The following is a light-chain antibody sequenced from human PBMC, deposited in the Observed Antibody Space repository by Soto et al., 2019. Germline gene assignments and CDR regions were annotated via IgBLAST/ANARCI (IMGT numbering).Light chain of an antibody. CDR1: SGSIASNY. J-gene: IGLJ3*02. CDR2: EDN. V-gene: IGLV6-57*01. Sequence: LTQPHSVSDSPGKTVIISCTRSSGSIASNYVQWYQQRPGSSPTTVIYEDNQRPSGVPDRFSGSIDSSSNSASLTISGLETEDEADYYCQSYDATNQVFGGGTKLTVL. CDR3: QSYDATNQV.